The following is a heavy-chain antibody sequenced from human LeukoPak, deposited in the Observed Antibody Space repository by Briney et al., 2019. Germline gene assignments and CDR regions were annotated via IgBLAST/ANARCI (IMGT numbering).Heavy chain of an antibody. J-gene: IGHJ4*02. V-gene: IGHV3-33*01. CDR1: GFTFNA. Sequence: PGASLRLSCAASGFTFNAIHWVRQAPAKGLEWVALTCYSGRNKYYAYAVKGRFTISINNSKNMVYLHMNSLRADDTAVYYCGRDVFGPGSCPDQWGQGTLLTVS. CDR2: TCYSGRNK. CDR3: GRDVFGPGSCPDQ. D-gene: IGHD3-3*01.